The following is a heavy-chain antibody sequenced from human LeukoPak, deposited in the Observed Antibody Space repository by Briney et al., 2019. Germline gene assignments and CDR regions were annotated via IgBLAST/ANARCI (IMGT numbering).Heavy chain of an antibody. CDR3: ARLPFQDIAATGMVDY. D-gene: IGHD6-13*01. J-gene: IGHJ4*02. Sequence: GGSLRLSCAASGFTFSSYSMNWVRQAPGKGLEWVSCISSSGSTLHYADSVKGRFTISRDSAKSSLYLQLNSLRDEDTAVYYCARLPFQDIAATGMVDYWGQGTLVTVSS. CDR1: GFTFSSYS. CDR2: ISSSGSTL. V-gene: IGHV3-48*02.